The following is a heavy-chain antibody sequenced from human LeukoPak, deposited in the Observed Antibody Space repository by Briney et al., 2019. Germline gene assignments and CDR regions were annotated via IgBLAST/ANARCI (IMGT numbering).Heavy chain of an antibody. CDR3: ARAGYSSSLHYSYMDV. CDR2: IYYSGST. J-gene: IGHJ6*03. Sequence: SETLSLTCTVSGGSISSGDYYWSWIRQPPGKGLEWIGYIYYSGSTYYNPSLKSRVTISVDTSKNQFSLKLSSVTAADTAVYYCARAGYSSSLHYSYMDVWGKGTTVTVSS. V-gene: IGHV4-30-4*08. CDR1: GGSISSGDYY. D-gene: IGHD6-13*01.